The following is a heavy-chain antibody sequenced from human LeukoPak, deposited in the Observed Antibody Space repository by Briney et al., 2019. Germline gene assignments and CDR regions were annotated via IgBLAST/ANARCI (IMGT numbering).Heavy chain of an antibody. J-gene: IGHJ4*02. Sequence: GRSLRLSCAASGSTFSSYAMHWVRQAPGKGLEWVAVISYDGSNKYYADSVKGRFTISRDNSKNTLYLQMNSLRAEDTAVYYCAREIQGYYFDYWGQGTLVTVSS. D-gene: IGHD5-18*01. CDR1: GSTFSSYA. V-gene: IGHV3-30*14. CDR2: ISYDGSNK. CDR3: AREIQGYYFDY.